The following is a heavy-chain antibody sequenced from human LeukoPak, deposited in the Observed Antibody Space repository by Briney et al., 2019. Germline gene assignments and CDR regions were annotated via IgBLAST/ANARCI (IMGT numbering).Heavy chain of an antibody. D-gene: IGHD6-19*01. CDR1: GGSISSYY. CDR3: ARMGDSGWYKGDDAFDI. V-gene: IGHV4-59*07. CDR2: IYYSGST. Sequence: KPSHSLSLAFTVSGGSISSYYWSWIRQPPRKGLEWIGYIYYSGSTNYNPSLKSRVTISVDTSKNQFSLKLSSVTAADTAVYYCARMGDSGWYKGDDAFDIWGQGTMVTVSS. J-gene: IGHJ3*02.